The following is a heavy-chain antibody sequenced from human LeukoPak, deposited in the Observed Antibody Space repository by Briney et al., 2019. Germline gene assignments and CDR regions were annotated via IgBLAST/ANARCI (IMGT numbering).Heavy chain of an antibody. D-gene: IGHD5-12*01. J-gene: IGHJ4*02. V-gene: IGHV3-23*01. CDR1: GFTFSSYA. CDR3: AKDLGYSGYDPLDS. Sequence: PGGSLRLSCAASGFTFSSYAMSWVRQASGKGLEWVSAVSGSGNSTYYADSVKGRFTISRDNSKNTLYLQMNSLRAEDTAVYYCAKDLGYSGYDPLDSWGQGTLVTVSS. CDR2: VSGSGNST.